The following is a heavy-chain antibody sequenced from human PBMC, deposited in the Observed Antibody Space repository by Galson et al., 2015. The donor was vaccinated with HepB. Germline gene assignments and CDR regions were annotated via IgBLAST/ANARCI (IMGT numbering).Heavy chain of an antibody. Sequence: SVKVSCKVSGQTLTELSMHWVRQAPGKGLEWMGGFDPEDGETIYAQKFQGRVTMTEDTSADTAYMELSSLRFEDTAVYYCAIERLPLVATTSFYYFGLDVWGQGTTVTVSS. J-gene: IGHJ6*02. CDR2: FDPEDGET. V-gene: IGHV1-24*01. D-gene: IGHD5-12*01. CDR3: AIERLPLVATTSFYYFGLDV. CDR1: GQTLTELS.